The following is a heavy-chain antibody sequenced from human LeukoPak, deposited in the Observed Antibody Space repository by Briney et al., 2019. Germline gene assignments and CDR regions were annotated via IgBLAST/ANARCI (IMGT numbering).Heavy chain of an antibody. J-gene: IGHJ4*02. D-gene: IGHD3-9*01. CDR2: IKHDGSDH. V-gene: IGHV3-7*01. CDR3: VRHPGSYNVLTGYSYYFDY. CDR1: GFTFGSYA. Sequence: PGGSLRLSCVGSGFTFGSYAMSWVRQAPGKGLEWVANIKHDGSDHYYADSVAGRFTISRDNAKNSLYLEMSSLRAEDAAVYFCVRHPGSYNVLTGYSYYFDYWGQGTLVTVSS.